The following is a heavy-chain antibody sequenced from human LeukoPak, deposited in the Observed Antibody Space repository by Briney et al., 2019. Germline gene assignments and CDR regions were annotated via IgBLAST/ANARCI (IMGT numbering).Heavy chain of an antibody. J-gene: IGHJ4*02. D-gene: IGHD5-24*01. CDR3: ARVSQRWLQDGSFDY. CDR2: IYHSGST. CDR1: GGSISSSSYY. Sequence: SETLSLTCTVSGGSISSSSYYWGWIRQPPGKGLEWIGSIYHSGSTYYNPSLKSRVTISVDTSKNQFSLKLSSVTAADTAVYYCARVSQRWLQDGSFDYWGQGTLVTVSS. V-gene: IGHV4-39*07.